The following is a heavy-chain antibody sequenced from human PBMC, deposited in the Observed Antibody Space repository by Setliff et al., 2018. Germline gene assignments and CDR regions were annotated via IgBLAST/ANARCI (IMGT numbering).Heavy chain of an antibody. V-gene: IGHV4-61*02. CDR2: IYTSGST. CDR1: GGSISSGSYY. Sequence: TLSLTCTVSGGSISSGSYYWSWIRQPAGKGLEWIGRIYTSGSTNYNPSLKSRVTISVDTSKNQFSLKLSSVTAADTAVYYCARDHGDYGYYYYYMDVWGKGTTVTVSS. D-gene: IGHD4-17*01. CDR3: ARDHGDYGYYYYYMDV. J-gene: IGHJ6*03.